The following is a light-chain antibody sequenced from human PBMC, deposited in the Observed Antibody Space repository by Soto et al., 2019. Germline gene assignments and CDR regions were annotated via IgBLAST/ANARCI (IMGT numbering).Light chain of an antibody. CDR2: DAS. Sequence: EIVLTQSPATLSLSPGERATLSCRASQSVSSYLAWYQQKPGQAPRLLIYDASNRATVIPARFSGSGSGTDFTLTISSLEPEDFAVYYCQQRVTFGGGTKVEIK. CDR1: QSVSSY. J-gene: IGKJ4*01. CDR3: QQRVT. V-gene: IGKV3-11*01.